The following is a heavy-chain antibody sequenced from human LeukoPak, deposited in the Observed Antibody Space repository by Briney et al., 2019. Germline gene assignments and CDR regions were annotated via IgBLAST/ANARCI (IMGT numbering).Heavy chain of an antibody. D-gene: IGHD2-15*01. CDR1: GGPFRGYY. J-gene: IGHJ5*02. CDR2: INHSGST. Sequence: KPSETLSLPCAVYGGPFRGYYWSWIRQPPGKGLEWVGEINHSGSTNYNPSLQSRVTISVDTSKTQFSLKLSSVPAADTAVYYCARGTLLVVVAAVLYWFDPWGQGTLVTVSS. V-gene: IGHV4-34*01. CDR3: ARGTLLVVVAAVLYWFDP.